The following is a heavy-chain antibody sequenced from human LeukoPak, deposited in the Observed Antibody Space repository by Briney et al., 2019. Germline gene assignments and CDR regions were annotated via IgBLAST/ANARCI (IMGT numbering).Heavy chain of an antibody. V-gene: IGHV4-30-4*07. CDR3: ARDSNRGWFDP. J-gene: IGHJ5*02. Sequence: SQTLSLTCAVSGGSISSSGYSWSWIRQPPGKGLEWIGYSYHSGRTYYNPSLKSRVTVSVDTSKNQFSLKLTSVTAADTAVYYCARDSNRGWFDPWGQGTLVTVSS. CDR2: SYHSGRT. D-gene: IGHD3-10*01. CDR1: GGSISSSGYS.